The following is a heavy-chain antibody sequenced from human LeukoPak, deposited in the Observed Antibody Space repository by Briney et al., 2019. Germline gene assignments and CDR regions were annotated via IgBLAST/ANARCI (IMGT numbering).Heavy chain of an antibody. J-gene: IGHJ6*02. CDR1: GFTYNTYW. CDR3: ATIKRKTSDYGMDV. CDR2: VTYDGSNT. V-gene: IGHV3-30*09. D-gene: IGHD1-14*01. Sequence: GGSLRLSCVASGFTYNTYWMSWVRQAPGKGLEWVSVVTYDGSNTFYTDSVKGRFAISRDASKNTLYLQMTSLRAEDTAVYYCATIKRKTSDYGMDVWGQGTTVTVSS.